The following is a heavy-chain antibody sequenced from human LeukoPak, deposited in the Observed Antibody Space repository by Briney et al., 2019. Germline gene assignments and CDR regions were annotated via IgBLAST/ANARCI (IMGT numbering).Heavy chain of an antibody. Sequence: PGGSLRLSCAASGFTFSNYEMNWVRQAPGKGLEWVSYISSSGSTIYYADSVKGRFTISRDNAKNSLYLQMNSLRAEDTAVYYCATTTSAMIVVANNAFDIWGQGTMVTVSS. CDR3: ATTTSAMIVVANNAFDI. CDR1: GFTFSNYE. CDR2: ISSSGSTI. D-gene: IGHD3-22*01. V-gene: IGHV3-48*03. J-gene: IGHJ3*02.